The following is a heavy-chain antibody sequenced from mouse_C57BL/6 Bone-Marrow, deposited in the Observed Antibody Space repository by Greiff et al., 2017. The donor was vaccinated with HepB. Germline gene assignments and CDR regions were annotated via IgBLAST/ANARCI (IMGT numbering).Heavy chain of an antibody. D-gene: IGHD1-1*01. V-gene: IGHV14-4*01. CDR3: TTPTIVDFDY. CDR2: IDPENGDT. J-gene: IGHJ2*01. CDR1: GFNIKDDY. Sequence: VQLQQSGAELVRPGASVKLSCTASGFNIKDDYMHWVKQRPEQGLEWIGWIDPENGDTEYASKFQGKATITADTSSNTASLQRSSLTSEDTAVYCCTTPTIVDFDYWGQGTTLTVSS.